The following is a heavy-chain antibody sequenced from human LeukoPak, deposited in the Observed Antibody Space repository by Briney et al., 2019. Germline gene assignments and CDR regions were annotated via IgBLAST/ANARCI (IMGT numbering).Heavy chain of an antibody. CDR2: INHDSSGK. D-gene: IGHD2-15*01. CDR1: GFTFSSSW. Sequence: PGASLRLSCKASGFTFSSSWMRWVRQAPGQGLEWMGNINHDSSGKNYVQTVKGRVTMTRDKSKSSAYLQLSSLRSEDTAVYYCARVRGGSCYSVSCYYSMYVWGKGTTVTMSS. V-gene: IGHV3-7*05. CDR3: ARVRGGSCYSVSCYYSMYV. J-gene: IGHJ6*03.